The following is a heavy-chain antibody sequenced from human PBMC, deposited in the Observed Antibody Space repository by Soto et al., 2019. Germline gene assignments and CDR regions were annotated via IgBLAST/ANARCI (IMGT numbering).Heavy chain of an antibody. CDR3: AKNQFYCSGGSCFYSYYYMDV. V-gene: IGHV3-23*01. Sequence: GGSLRLSCAASGFTFSSYAMSWVRQAPGKGLEWVSGISFSGVSTYYADSVNGRLTVSRDNSKNTLFLQMNSLRAEDTAVYYCAKNQFYCSGGSCFYSYYYMDVWGKGTTVTVSS. CDR1: GFTFSSYA. J-gene: IGHJ6*03. CDR2: ISFSGVST. D-gene: IGHD2-15*01.